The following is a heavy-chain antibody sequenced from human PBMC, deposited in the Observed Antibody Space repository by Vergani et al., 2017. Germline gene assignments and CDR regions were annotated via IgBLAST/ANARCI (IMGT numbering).Heavy chain of an antibody. V-gene: IGHV3-49*04. J-gene: IGHJ4*02. CDR2: IWSKPYGGTT. Sequence: EVHLVESGGGLVQPGRSLRLSCSGSGFTLGDYAMTWVRQAPGKGLEWVAFIWSKPYGGTTEYAASVKGRFTISRDDSKSIAYLQMSSLKAEDTAVYYCTRDRLDDSDADCDYWGQGTLVTVAP. CDR3: TRDRLDDSDADCDY. CDR1: GFTLGDYA. D-gene: IGHD4-11*01.